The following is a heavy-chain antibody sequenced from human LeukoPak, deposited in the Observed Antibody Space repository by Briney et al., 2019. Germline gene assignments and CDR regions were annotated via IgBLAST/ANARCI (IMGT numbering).Heavy chain of an antibody. Sequence: SETLSLTCTVSGGSITNYYWSWIRQPPGTGLEWIGYIYYSGSTNYHPSLKSRVTISVDTSKNQFSLKLSSVTAADTAVYYCARGNYGSRYWGQGTLVTVSS. V-gene: IGHV4-59*01. J-gene: IGHJ4*02. CDR1: GGSITNYY. CDR2: IYYSGST. D-gene: IGHD4-11*01. CDR3: ARGNYGSRY.